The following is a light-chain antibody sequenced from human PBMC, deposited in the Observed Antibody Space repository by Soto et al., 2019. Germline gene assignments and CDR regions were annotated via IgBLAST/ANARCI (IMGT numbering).Light chain of an antibody. CDR1: QRVSSSY. V-gene: IGKV3-20*01. J-gene: IGKJ4*01. Sequence: EIVLTQSPGSLSLSPGERGTLSCRASQRVSSSYLAWYQQKPGQAPRLLIYGASSRATGIPDRFSGSGSGTDFTLTISILEPEDFAVYYCQQYGSSPLTFGGGTKVEIK. CDR2: GAS. CDR3: QQYGSSPLT.